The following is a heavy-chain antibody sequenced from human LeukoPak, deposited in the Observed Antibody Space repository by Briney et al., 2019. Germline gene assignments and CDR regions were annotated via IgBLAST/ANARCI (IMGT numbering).Heavy chain of an antibody. CDR3: ARVGATFAAEYYYYYMDV. Sequence: SETLSLTCTVSGGSISSYYWSWIRQPPGKGLEWIGSIYHSGSTYYNPSLKSRVTISVDTSKNQFSLKLSSVTAADTAVYYCARVGATFAAEYYYYYMDVWGKGTTVTVSS. CDR1: GGSISSYY. V-gene: IGHV4-38-2*02. J-gene: IGHJ6*03. CDR2: IYHSGST. D-gene: IGHD1-26*01.